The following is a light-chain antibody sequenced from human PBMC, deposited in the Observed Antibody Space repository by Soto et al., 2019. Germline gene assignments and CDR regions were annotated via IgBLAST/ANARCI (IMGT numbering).Light chain of an antibody. Sequence: QSVLTQPSSVSGTPGQRVPISCSGSSSNIGDNYVFWYQQLPETAPKLLIYRNDQRPSGVPDRFSGSKSGTSASLAISGLRAEDEDDYYCAAWDDSLSGVVFGGGTKLTVL. CDR2: RND. CDR3: AAWDDSLSGVV. J-gene: IGLJ2*01. V-gene: IGLV1-47*01. CDR1: SSNIGDNY.